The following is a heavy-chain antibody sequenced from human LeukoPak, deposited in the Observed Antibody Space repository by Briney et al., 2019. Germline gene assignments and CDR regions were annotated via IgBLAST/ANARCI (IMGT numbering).Heavy chain of an antibody. D-gene: IGHD6-19*01. J-gene: IGHJ4*02. Sequence: PSETLSLTCTVSGGSISSYYWSWIRQPPGKGLEWIGYIYYSGSTNYNPSLKSRVTISVETSKNQFSLKLSSVTAADTAVYYCARVRSSGWLDYWGQGTLVTVSS. CDR2: IYYSGST. CDR1: GGSISSYY. V-gene: IGHV4-59*01. CDR3: ARVRSSGWLDY.